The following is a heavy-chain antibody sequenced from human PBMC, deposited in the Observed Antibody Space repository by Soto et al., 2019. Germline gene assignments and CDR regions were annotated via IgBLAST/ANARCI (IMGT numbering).Heavy chain of an antibody. CDR1: GYTFTSYG. Sequence: QVQLVQSGAEVKKPGASVKVSCKASGYTFTSYGISWVRQAPGQGREWVGWISAYNGNTNYAQKLQGRVTMTTDTSTSTAYMELRSLRSDDTAGYYCARVEVLMVEMATTLDYWGQGTLVTVSS. J-gene: IGHJ4*02. D-gene: IGHD2-8*01. V-gene: IGHV1-18*01. CDR2: ISAYNGNT. CDR3: ARVEVLMVEMATTLDY.